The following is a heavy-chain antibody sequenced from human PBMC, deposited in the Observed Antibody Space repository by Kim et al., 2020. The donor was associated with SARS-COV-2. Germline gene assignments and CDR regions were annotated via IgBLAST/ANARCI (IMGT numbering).Heavy chain of an antibody. D-gene: IGHD3-22*01. V-gene: IGHV3-53*01. Sequence: YVKGRFTISRDNSKNTLYLQMNSLRGEDTAVYYCARGYDSSGYYQNPLGHWGQGTLVTVSS. J-gene: IGHJ4*02. CDR3: ARGYDSSGYYQNPLGH.